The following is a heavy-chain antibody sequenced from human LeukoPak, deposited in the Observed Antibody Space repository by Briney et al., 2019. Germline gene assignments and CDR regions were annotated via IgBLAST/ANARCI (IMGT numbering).Heavy chain of an antibody. CDR3: AKDYSVSNWCFDL. D-gene: IGHD5/OR15-5a*01. Sequence: GGSLRLSCAASRFTFSDYGMSWVRQAPGQGLEWVSDISGSGDKTYYADSVTGRFTISRDNSKNTLYLQMNSLRAEDTAVYYCAKDYSVSNWCFDLWGRGTLVTVSS. CDR2: ISGSGDKT. V-gene: IGHV3-23*01. CDR1: RFTFSDYG. J-gene: IGHJ2*01.